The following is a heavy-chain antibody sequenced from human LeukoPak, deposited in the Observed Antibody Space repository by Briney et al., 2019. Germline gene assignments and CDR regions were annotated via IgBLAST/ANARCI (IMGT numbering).Heavy chain of an antibody. CDR1: GYTFTSYD. J-gene: IGHJ5*02. Sequence: ASVKVSCKXSGYTFTSYDINWVRQATGQGLEWMGWMNPNSGNTGYSQKFQGRVTITRNTSISTAYMELSSLRSEDTAVYYCARERYYYGSGWLRWFDPWGQGTLVTVSS. D-gene: IGHD3-10*01. V-gene: IGHV1-8*03. CDR3: ARERYYYGSGWLRWFDP. CDR2: MNPNSGNT.